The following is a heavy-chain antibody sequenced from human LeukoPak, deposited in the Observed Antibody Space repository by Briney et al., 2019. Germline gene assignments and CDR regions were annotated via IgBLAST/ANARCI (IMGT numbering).Heavy chain of an antibody. V-gene: IGHV3-13*01. Sequence: GGSLRLSCAASGFIFRNYDMYWVRQVTGKGLEWVSISGFTGDTNYAASVKGRFTVSRENAKNSLFLQMDSLRVGDTAIYYCARVNCTGGNCFFDYWARGPWSPSPQ. CDR2: SGFTGDT. J-gene: IGHJ4*02. CDR1: GFIFRNYD. D-gene: IGHD2-8*02. CDR3: ARVNCTGGNCFFDY.